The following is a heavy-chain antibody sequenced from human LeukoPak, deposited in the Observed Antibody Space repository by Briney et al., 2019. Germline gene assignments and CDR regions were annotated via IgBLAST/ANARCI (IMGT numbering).Heavy chain of an antibody. J-gene: IGHJ4*02. CDR1: GFTFSDYY. CDR3: ARSGVATCHY. V-gene: IGHV3-53*01. Sequence: GGSLRLSCAASGFTFSDYYMSWIRQAPGKGLDWVSSINPDGGSFFADSVKGRFTISRDDSRSVVYLEMNSLSAEDTAVYYCARSGVATCHYWGQGILVTVSS. CDR2: INPDGGS. D-gene: IGHD3-10*01.